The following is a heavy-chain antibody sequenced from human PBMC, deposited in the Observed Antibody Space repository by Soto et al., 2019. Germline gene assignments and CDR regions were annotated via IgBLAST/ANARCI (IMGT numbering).Heavy chain of an antibody. D-gene: IGHD5-18*01. Sequence: ESGGGVVQPGRSLRLSCAASGFTFSSYGIHWVRQAPGKGLEWVAFISYDGSDKYYADSVKGRFIISRDNFKNTLYLQMNSLRAEDTSVYYCAKDQYSSVPCCFDYWGQGILVTVSS. CDR2: ISYDGSDK. CDR1: GFTFSSYG. CDR3: AKDQYSSVPCCFDY. V-gene: IGHV3-30*18. J-gene: IGHJ4*02.